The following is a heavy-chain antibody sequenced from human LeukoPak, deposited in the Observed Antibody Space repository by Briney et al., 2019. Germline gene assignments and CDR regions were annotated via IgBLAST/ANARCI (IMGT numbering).Heavy chain of an antibody. J-gene: IGHJ4*02. CDR3: ARVRMYYDILTGYSPYYYFDY. V-gene: IGHV4-34*01. CDR2: INHSGST. D-gene: IGHD3-9*01. CDR1: GGSFSGYY. Sequence: PSETLSLTCAVYGGSFSGYYWGWIRQPPGKGLEWIGEINHSGSTNYNPSLKSRVTISVDTSKNQFSLKLSSVTATDTAVYYCARVRMYYDILTGYSPYYYFDYWGQGTLVTVSS.